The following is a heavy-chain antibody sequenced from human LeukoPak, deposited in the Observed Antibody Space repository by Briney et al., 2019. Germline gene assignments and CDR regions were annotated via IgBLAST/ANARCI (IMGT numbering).Heavy chain of an antibody. CDR1: GFTFSSYV. Sequence: GGSLRLSCAASGFTFSSYVMRWVGQAPGKGLEWVSTIDGSGVGTYYADSVKGRFTISRDSSKSTLYLHMNSLRAEDTAVYYCTKGAAAGPKYFQHWGQGTLVTVSS. V-gene: IGHV3-23*01. CDR2: IDGSGVGT. CDR3: TKGAAAGPKYFQH. D-gene: IGHD6-13*01. J-gene: IGHJ1*01.